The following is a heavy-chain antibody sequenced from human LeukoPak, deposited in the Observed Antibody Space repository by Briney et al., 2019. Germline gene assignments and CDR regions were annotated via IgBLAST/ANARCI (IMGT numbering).Heavy chain of an antibody. D-gene: IGHD5-18*01. V-gene: IGHV1-18*01. CDR2: ISAYNDNT. CDR3: ARDAQYSYGWYYYYGMDV. Sequence: ASVKVSCKASGYTFTSYGISWVRQAPGQGLEWMGWISAYNDNTNYAQKLQGRVTMTTDTSTSTAYMELRSLRSDDTAVYYCARDAQYSYGWYYYYGMDVWGQGTTVTVSS. CDR1: GYTFTSYG. J-gene: IGHJ6*02.